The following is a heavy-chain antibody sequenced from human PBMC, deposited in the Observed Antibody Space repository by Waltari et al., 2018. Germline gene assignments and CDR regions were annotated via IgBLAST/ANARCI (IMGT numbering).Heavy chain of an antibody. Sequence: QLQLQESGPGLVKPSETLSLTSIVSCGSISLRSHYLDWIRQPPGKGLELIGSIYYNGSTQYNPSLKTRVTMSVDTSKNQFSLKMTSVTAADTAMYYCARGGTPDGWFDPWGQGTLVNVSS. J-gene: IGHJ5*02. D-gene: IGHD2-15*01. CDR3: ARGGTPDGWFDP. CDR2: IYYNGST. V-gene: IGHV4-39*07. CDR1: CGSISLRSHY.